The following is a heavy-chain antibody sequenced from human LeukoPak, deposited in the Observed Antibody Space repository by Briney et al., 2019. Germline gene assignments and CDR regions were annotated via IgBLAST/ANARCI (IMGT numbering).Heavy chain of an antibody. CDR3: ARFPYFEGFDY. Sequence: SETLSLTCTVSGGSISSYYWSWIRQPPGKGLEWIGYIYYSGSTNYNPSLKSRVTISVDTSKNQFSLKLSSVTAADTAVYFCARFPYFEGFDYWGQGTQVIVSS. D-gene: IGHD3-9*01. CDR2: IYYSGST. CDR1: GGSISSYY. J-gene: IGHJ4*02. V-gene: IGHV4-59*01.